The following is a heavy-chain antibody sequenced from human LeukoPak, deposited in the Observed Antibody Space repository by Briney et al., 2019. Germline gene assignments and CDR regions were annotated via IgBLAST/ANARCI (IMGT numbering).Heavy chain of an antibody. V-gene: IGHV3-30-3*01. CDR2: ISYDGTNK. CDR1: GFTFRSYA. J-gene: IGHJ4*02. CDR3: ARESPACGEDCYFDY. Sequence: PGRSLRLPCAASGFTFRSYAMHWVRQSPGEGLEWVAGISYDGTNKYFADSVKGRFTISRDNSKNTLYLQMNSLRNDDTAVYYCARESPACGEDCYFDYWGQGTLVTVSP. D-gene: IGHD2-21*02.